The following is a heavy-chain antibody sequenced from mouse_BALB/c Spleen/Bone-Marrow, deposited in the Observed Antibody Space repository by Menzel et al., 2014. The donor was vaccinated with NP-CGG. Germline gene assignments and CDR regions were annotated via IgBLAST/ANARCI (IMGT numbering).Heavy chain of an antibody. CDR2: INPSNGGT. Sequence: QVQLKESGAELVKPGASVKLSCKASGYTFTSYYMYWVKQRPGQGLEWIGEINPSNGGTNFNEKFKSKATLTVDKSSSTAYMQLSSLASEDSAVYYCTRREVGYPYYFDYWGLGTTLTVSS. D-gene: IGHD1-1*02. V-gene: IGHV1S81*02. CDR1: GYTFTSYY. CDR3: TRREVGYPYYFDY. J-gene: IGHJ2*01.